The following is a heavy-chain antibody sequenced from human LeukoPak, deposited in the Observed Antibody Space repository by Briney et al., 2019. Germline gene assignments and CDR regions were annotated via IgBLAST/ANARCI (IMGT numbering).Heavy chain of an antibody. V-gene: IGHV1-69*04. CDR3: AGAPGGDSTFAS. D-gene: IGHD2/OR15-2a*01. CDR2: IIPILGIA. J-gene: IGHJ4*02. Sequence: GASVKVSCKASGGTLSSYASSWVRQAPGQGLGWRGRIIPILGIANYAQKFQGRVTIPADPSTSTAYTELSSLRSEEPAVNYCAGAPGGDSTFASWGQGTLATVSS. CDR1: GGTLSSYA.